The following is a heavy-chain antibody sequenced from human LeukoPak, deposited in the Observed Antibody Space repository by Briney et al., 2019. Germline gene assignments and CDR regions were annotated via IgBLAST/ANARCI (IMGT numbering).Heavy chain of an antibody. D-gene: IGHD2-2*01. J-gene: IGHJ4*02. CDR2: IYYSGST. Sequence: SETLSLTCTVSGGSISSGDYYWSWIRQPPGKGLEWIGYIYYSGSTYYNPSLKSRVTISVDTSKNHFSLKLSSVTAADTAVYYCARYCSSTSCYLFDYWGQGTLVTVSS. V-gene: IGHV4-30-4*08. CDR3: ARYCSSTSCYLFDY. CDR1: GGSISSGDYY.